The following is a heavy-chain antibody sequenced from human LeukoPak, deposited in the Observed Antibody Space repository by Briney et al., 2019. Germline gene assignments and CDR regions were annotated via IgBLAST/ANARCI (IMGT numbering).Heavy chain of an antibody. D-gene: IGHD5/OR15-5a*01. Sequence: GGSLRLSCAASGFTFSSYGMHWVRQVPGKGLEWVAFIRYDGSNKYYADSVKGRFTISRDNSKNTLYLQMNSLRAEDTAVYYCAKALVSLRPYFDYWGQGTLVTVSS. V-gene: IGHV3-30*02. CDR2: IRYDGSNK. CDR1: GFTFSSYG. CDR3: AKALVSLRPYFDY. J-gene: IGHJ4*02.